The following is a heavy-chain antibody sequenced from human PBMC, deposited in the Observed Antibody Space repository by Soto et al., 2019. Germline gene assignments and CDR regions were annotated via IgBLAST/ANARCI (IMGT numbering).Heavy chain of an antibody. J-gene: IGHJ4*02. CDR2: IWFDGSNT. Sequence: GGSLRLSCAASGFTVSSNYMNWVRQAPGKGLEWVAVIWFDGSNTFYADSVKGRFTISRDNSKNTVSLQMNSLRDEDSAAYYCATTGPYWGQGTLVTVSS. CDR1: GFTVSSNY. V-gene: IGHV3-33*08. CDR3: ATTGPY.